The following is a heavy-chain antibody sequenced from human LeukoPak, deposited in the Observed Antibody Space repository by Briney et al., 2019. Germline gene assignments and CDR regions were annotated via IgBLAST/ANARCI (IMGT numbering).Heavy chain of an antibody. CDR2: INPGDSDT. CDR1: GYSFTSYW. CDR3: STVPRMSAVGNTEYFRH. D-gene: IGHD6-13*01. Sequence: GESLKISCKGSGYSFTSYWIGWVRQMPGKGLEWVGIINPGDSDTRYSPSFQGQVTISVDKSISTAYLQWSSLEAPDTALYFCSTVPRMSAVGNTEYFRHWGQGTLVSVSS. V-gene: IGHV5-51*01. J-gene: IGHJ1*01.